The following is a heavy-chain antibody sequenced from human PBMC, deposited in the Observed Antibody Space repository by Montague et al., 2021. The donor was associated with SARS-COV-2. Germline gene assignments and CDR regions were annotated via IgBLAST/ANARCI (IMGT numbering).Heavy chain of an antibody. V-gene: IGHV3-30-3*01. CDR2: ISNDGTKK. D-gene: IGHD3-22*01. J-gene: IGHJ4*02. Sequence: SLRLSCAASGFTFSYYAMHWVRQTPGKGLEWVAVISNDGTKKYHADTVKGRFTISRDNSKNTLYLQMNSLRAEATAVCYCARGGYYDTSGYYLDYWGQGTLVTVSS. CDR1: GFTFSYYA. CDR3: ARGGYYDTSGYYLDY.